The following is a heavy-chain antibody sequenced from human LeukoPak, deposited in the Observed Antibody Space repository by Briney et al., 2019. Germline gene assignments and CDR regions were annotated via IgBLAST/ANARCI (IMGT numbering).Heavy chain of an antibody. Sequence: PSETLSLTCTVSGVSISTYYWSWIRQPPGKGLEWIGYIYSSGTTNYNPSLKSRVTISIGTSKNEFSLRLTSVTAADTAVYYCAREANYYGSGSYFEGTFDYWGQGSLATVSS. D-gene: IGHD3-10*01. CDR3: AREANYYGSGSYFEGTFDY. CDR1: GVSISTYY. CDR2: IYSSGTT. V-gene: IGHV4-59*01. J-gene: IGHJ4*02.